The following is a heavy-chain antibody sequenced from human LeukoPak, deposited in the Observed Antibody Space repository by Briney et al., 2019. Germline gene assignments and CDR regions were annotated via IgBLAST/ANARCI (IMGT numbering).Heavy chain of an antibody. D-gene: IGHD6-13*01. J-gene: IGHJ6*03. V-gene: IGHV3-11*04. Sequence: PGGSLRLSCAASGFTFSDYYMSWIRQAPEKGLEWVSYISSSGSTIYYADSVKGRFTISRDNAENSLYLQMNSLRAEDTAVYYCARERIAAAGYYYYYMDVWGKGTTVTVSS. CDR1: GFTFSDYY. CDR2: ISSSGSTI. CDR3: ARERIAAAGYYYYYMDV.